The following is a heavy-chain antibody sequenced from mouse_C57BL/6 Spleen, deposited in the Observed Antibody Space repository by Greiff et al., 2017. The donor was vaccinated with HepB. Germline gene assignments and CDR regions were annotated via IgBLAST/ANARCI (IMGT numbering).Heavy chain of an antibody. CDR3: ARERDYGYDGDYFDY. CDR1: GYAFSSSW. D-gene: IGHD2-2*01. J-gene: IGHJ2*01. V-gene: IGHV1-82*01. CDR2: IYPGDGDT. Sequence: QVQLQQSGPELVKPGASVKISCKASGYAFSSSWMNWVKQRPGKGLEWIGRIYPGDGDTNYNGKFKGKATLTADKSSSTAYMQLSSLTSEDSAVYFCARERDYGYDGDYFDYWGQGTTLTVSS.